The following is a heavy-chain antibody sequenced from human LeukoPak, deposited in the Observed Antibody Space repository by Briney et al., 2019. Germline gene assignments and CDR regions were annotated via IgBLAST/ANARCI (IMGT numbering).Heavy chain of an antibody. Sequence: PSETLSLTCTVSGGSICPYYWTWIRQSAAKGLEYIGRIHCGGTTNYNPSLASRMTLSVDTSKNQVSLKLSSVTAADTAVYYCARDSPDGYTLEHYYYYMGVWGKGTTVTVSS. CDR3: ARDSPDGYTLEHYYYYMGV. CDR1: GGSICPYY. D-gene: IGHD5-18*01. V-gene: IGHV4-4*07. J-gene: IGHJ6*03. CDR2: IHCGGTT.